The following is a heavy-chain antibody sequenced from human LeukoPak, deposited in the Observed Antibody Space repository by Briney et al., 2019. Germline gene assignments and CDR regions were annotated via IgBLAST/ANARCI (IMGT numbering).Heavy chain of an antibody. CDR2: ISAYNGNT. Sequence: ASVKVSCKASGYTFTSYGISWVRQAPGQGLEWMGWISAYNGNTNYAQKFQGRVTMTTDTSTSTAYMELRSLRSDDTAIYYCAREDNDDYYYYGMDVWGQGTTVTVSS. CDR3: AREDNDDYYYYGMDV. D-gene: IGHD1-1*01. CDR1: GYTFTSYG. V-gene: IGHV1-18*01. J-gene: IGHJ6*02.